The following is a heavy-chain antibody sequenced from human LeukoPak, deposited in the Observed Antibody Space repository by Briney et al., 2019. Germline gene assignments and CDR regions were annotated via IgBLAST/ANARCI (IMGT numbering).Heavy chain of an antibody. Sequence: GASVRVSCKVSGSTLSKISIDWVRQAPGKGPEWMESVGHEDGTTIHAQKFQGRFNMTVDTATDTAYMEMSSLMSEDTAIYYCATGAIVFDYWGQGTLVTVSS. D-gene: IGHD2-2*02. J-gene: IGHJ4*02. CDR1: GSTLSKIS. V-gene: IGHV1-24*01. CDR2: VGHEDGTT. CDR3: ATGAIVFDY.